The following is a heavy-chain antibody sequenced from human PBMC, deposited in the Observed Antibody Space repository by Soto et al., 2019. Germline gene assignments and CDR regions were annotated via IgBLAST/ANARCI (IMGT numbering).Heavy chain of an antibody. J-gene: IGHJ4*02. D-gene: IGHD2-2*01. Sequence: ASVKVSCKASGGTFSSYAISWVRQAPGQGLEWMGGIIPIFGTANYAQKFQGRVTITADESTSTAYMELSSLRSEDTAVYYCAKVYCSSTSCYYPEYYFDYWGQGTLVTVSS. CDR1: GGTFSSYA. V-gene: IGHV1-69*13. CDR3: AKVYCSSTSCYYPEYYFDY. CDR2: IIPIFGTA.